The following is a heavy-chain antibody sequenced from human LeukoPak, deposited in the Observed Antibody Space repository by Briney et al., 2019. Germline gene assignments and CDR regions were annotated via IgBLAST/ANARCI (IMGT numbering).Heavy chain of an antibody. Sequence: SETLSLTCTVSGGSISSYYWSWIRQPPGKGLEWIGYIYYSGSTNYNPSLKSRVTISVDTSKNQFSLKLSSVTAADTAVYYCARGYCSGGSCYVGYFDYWGQGTLVTVSS. V-gene: IGHV4-59*01. CDR1: GGSISSYY. D-gene: IGHD2-15*01. CDR3: ARGYCSGGSCYVGYFDY. J-gene: IGHJ4*02. CDR2: IYYSGST.